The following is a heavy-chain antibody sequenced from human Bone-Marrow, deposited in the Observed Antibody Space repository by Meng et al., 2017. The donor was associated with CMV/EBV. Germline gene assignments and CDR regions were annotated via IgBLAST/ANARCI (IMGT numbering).Heavy chain of an antibody. J-gene: IGHJ6*02. Sequence: GESLKISCAASGFTFSSYWMHWVRQAPGKGLEWVAVISYDGSNKYYADSVKGRFTISRDNSKNTLYLQKNSLRAEETSVYYCARESHLCSRTSCYYGMDVWGQGTTVTVSS. CDR3: ARESHLCSRTSCYYGMDV. V-gene: IGHV3-30-3*01. D-gene: IGHD2-2*01. CDR2: ISYDGSNK. CDR1: GFTFSSYW.